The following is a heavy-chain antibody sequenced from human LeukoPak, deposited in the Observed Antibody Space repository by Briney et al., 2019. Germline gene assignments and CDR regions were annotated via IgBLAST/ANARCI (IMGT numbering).Heavy chain of an antibody. D-gene: IGHD6-19*01. CDR2: IYSNGLT. CDR3: ARDLAGYTSGWASDY. Sequence: PSETLSLTCTVSGASITSYYWNWIRQPAGKGLEWIGRIYSNGLTDYNPSLKSRVIMSVDTSKNQFSLKLTSVTAADTAVYYCARDLAGYTSGWASDYWGQGTLVTVSS. J-gene: IGHJ4*02. CDR1: GASITSYY. V-gene: IGHV4-4*07.